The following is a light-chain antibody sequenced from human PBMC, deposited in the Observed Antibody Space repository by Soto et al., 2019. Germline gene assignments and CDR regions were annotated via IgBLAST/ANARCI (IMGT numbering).Light chain of an antibody. J-gene: IGLJ2*01. CDR1: SSDVGGYNH. CDR3: SSYGSTTHVI. V-gene: IGLV2-14*01. CDR2: DVS. Sequence: QSALTQPASVSGSPGQSITISCTGTSSDVGGYNHVSWYQQYPGKAPKLIIYDVSNRPSGLSNRFSGSKSGNTASLIISGLQAEDEADYYCSSYGSTTHVIFGGGTKVTVL.